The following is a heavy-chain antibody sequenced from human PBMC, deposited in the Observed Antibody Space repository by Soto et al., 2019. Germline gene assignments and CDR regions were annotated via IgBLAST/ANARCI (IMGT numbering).Heavy chain of an antibody. Sequence: PXESQTIFYTGSGSCFTSYWISCARQIGGRGLAWMGRIDPSDNYTNYSPSFQGHITISADKSISTPYLKWSSLKASDTAMYYCARQPPAMVTGYYYGMDVWGQGTTVTVSS. V-gene: IGHV5-10-1*01. J-gene: IGHJ6*02. CDR2: IDPSDNYT. CDR3: ARQPPAMVTGYYYGMDV. CDR1: GSCFTSYW. D-gene: IGHD5-18*01.